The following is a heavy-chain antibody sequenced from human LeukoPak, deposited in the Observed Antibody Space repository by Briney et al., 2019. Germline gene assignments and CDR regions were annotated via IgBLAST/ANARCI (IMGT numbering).Heavy chain of an antibody. V-gene: IGHV4-39*01. CDR1: GGSISSSSYY. CDR2: IYYSGST. D-gene: IGHD4-17*01. CDR3: ARFDYGDYMEDRYAFDI. J-gene: IGHJ3*02. Sequence: NTSGTLSLTCTVSGGSISSSSYYWGWIRRPPGKGLEWIGSIYYSGSTYYNPSLKSRVTISVDTSKNQFSLKLSSVTAADTAVYYCARFDYGDYMEDRYAFDIWGQGTMVTVSS.